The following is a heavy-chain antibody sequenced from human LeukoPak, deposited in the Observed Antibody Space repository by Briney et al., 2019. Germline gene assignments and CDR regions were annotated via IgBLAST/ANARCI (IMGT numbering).Heavy chain of an antibody. CDR2: IYPGDSDT. CDR1: GYSFTGYW. V-gene: IGHV5-51*01. D-gene: IGHD5-24*01. Sequence: GESLKISCKGSGYSFTGYWIGWVRQMPGKGLEWMGIIYPGDSDTRYSPSSQGQVTISADKSISTAYLQWSSLKASDTAMYYCARTQGWLQFSSPFDYWGQGTLVTVSS. J-gene: IGHJ4*02. CDR3: ARTQGWLQFSSPFDY.